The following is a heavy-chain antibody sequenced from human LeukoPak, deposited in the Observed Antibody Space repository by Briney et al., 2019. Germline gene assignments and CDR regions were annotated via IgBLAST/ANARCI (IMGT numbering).Heavy chain of an antibody. CDR1: GYTFTSYY. D-gene: IGHD3-10*01. CDR2: INRSGGST. J-gene: IGHJ5*02. CDR3: ARSPGSSSWFDP. V-gene: IGHV1-46*01. Sequence: ASVKVSCKASGYTFTSYYMHWLRQAPGQGLEWMGIINRSGGSTSYAQKFQGRVTMTRDTSTSTVYMELSSLGSEDTAVYYCARSPGSSSWFDPWGQGTLVIVSS.